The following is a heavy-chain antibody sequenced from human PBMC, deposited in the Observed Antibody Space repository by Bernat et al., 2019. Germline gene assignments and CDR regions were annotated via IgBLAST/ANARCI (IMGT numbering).Heavy chain of an antibody. CDR3: APGGGAHLGSSFDY. Sequence: EVQLVESGGGLVQPGGSLRLSCAASGFTFSSYSMNWVHQAPGKGLEWVSYISSSSSTIYYPASDKCLFTISRANAKNSLSLPMHSLRAEDTAVYYCAPGGGAHLGSSFDYWGQGTLVTVSS. J-gene: IGHJ4*02. CDR1: GFTFSSYS. CDR2: ISSSSSTI. D-gene: IGHD3-16*01. V-gene: IGHV3-48*01.